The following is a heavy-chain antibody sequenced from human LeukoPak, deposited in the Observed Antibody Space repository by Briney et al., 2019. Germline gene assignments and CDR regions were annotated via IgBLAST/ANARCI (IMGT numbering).Heavy chain of an antibody. D-gene: IGHD3-3*01. V-gene: IGHV4-59*01. Sequence: SETLSLTCTVSGGSISSYYWSWIRQPPGKGLEWIGYIYYSGSTNYNPSLKSRVTISVDTSKNQFSLKLSSVTAADTAVYYCARATTIFGVVTLFDYWGQGTLVTVSS. CDR3: ARATTIFGVVTLFDY. J-gene: IGHJ4*02. CDR2: IYYSGST. CDR1: GGSISSYY.